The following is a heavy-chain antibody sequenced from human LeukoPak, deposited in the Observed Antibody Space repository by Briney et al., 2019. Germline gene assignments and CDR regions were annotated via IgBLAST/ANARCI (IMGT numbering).Heavy chain of an antibody. D-gene: IGHD2-2*01. CDR1: GYSISSGFY. CDR2: IYHSGST. J-gene: IGHJ4*02. CDR3: ARDLGYCSSTSCLGEGY. V-gene: IGHV4-38-2*02. Sequence: SETLSLTCTVIGYSISSGFYWGWIRQPPGKGLEWIGNIYHSGSTYYNPSLKSRVTISVDMSKNQFSLKLSSVTAADTAVYYCARDLGYCSSTSCLGEGYWGQGTLVTVSS.